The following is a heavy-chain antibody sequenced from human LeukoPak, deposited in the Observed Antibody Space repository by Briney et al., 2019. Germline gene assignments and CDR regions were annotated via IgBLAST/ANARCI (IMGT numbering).Heavy chain of an antibody. J-gene: IGHJ5*02. D-gene: IGHD2-2*01. V-gene: IGHV4-38-2*02. CDR1: GYSISSGYY. CDR3: ARRSDSTSSNWFDP. Sequence: SETLSLTCTVSGYSISSGYYWGWIRQPPGKGLEWIGSIYYSGSTYYNPSLKSRVTISVDTSKNQFSLKLSSVTAADTAVYYCARRSDSTSSNWFDPWGQGTLVTVSS. CDR2: IYYSGST.